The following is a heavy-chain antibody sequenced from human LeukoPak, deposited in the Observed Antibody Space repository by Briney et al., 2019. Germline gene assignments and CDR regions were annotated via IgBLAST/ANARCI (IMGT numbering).Heavy chain of an antibody. CDR1: GGSFSGYY. Sequence: SETLSLTCAVYGGSFSGYYWSWIRQPPGKGLEWIGEINHSGSTNYNPSLKSRVTISVDMSKNQFSLKLSSVTAADTAVYYCARGMSGSASNWFDPWGQGTLVTVSS. CDR3: ARGMSGSASNWFDP. CDR2: INHSGST. J-gene: IGHJ5*02. D-gene: IGHD3-3*01. V-gene: IGHV4-34*01.